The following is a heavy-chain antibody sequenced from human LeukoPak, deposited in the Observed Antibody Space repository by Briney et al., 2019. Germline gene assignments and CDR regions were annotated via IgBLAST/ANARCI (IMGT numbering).Heavy chain of an antibody. CDR1: GFTFSSYA. CDR2: ISYDGSNK. Sequence: GGSLTLSCAASGFTFSSYAMHWVRQAPGKGLEWVAVISYDGSNKYYADSVKGRFTISRDNSKNTLYLQMNSLRAEDTAVYYCARGDYDFWSGETHSYFDYWGQGTLVTVSS. CDR3: ARGDYDFWSGETHSYFDY. V-gene: IGHV3-30-3*01. J-gene: IGHJ4*02. D-gene: IGHD3-3*01.